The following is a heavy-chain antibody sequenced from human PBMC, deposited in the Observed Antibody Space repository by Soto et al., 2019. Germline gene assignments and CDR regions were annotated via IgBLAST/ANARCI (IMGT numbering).Heavy chain of an antibody. CDR1: GFTFSSYS. Sequence: GGSLRLSCAASGFTFSSYSMNWVRQAPGKGLEWVSSISSSSSYIYYADSVKGRFTISRDNAKNSLYLQMNSLRAEDTAVYYCARMGSGSQYYYGMDVWGQGTTVTVSS. CDR2: ISSSSSYI. J-gene: IGHJ6*02. D-gene: IGHD3-10*01. CDR3: ARMGSGSQYYYGMDV. V-gene: IGHV3-21*01.